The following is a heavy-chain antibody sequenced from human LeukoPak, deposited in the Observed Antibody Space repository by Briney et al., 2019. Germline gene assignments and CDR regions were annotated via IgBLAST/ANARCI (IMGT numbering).Heavy chain of an antibody. J-gene: IGHJ4*02. CDR3: ARDVVPAAIHFDY. D-gene: IGHD2-2*02. V-gene: IGHV3-11*01. CDR2: ISSSGSTI. CDR1: GFTFSDYC. Sequence: PGGSLRLSCAASGFTFSDYCMSWIRQAPGKGLEWVSYISSSGSTIYYADSVKGRFTISRDNAKNSLYLQMNSLRAEDTAVYYCARDVVPAAIHFDYWGQGTLVTVSS.